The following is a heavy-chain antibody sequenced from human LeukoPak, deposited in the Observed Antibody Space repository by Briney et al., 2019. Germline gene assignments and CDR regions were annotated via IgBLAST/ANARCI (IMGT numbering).Heavy chain of an antibody. CDR1: GYSISSGYY. CDR3: ARNMVRGVIINY. CDR2: IYHSGST. J-gene: IGHJ4*02. V-gene: IGHV4-38-2*02. Sequence: SETLSLTCTVPGYSISSGYYWGWIRQPPGKGLEWIGSIYHSGSTYYNPSLKSRVTISVDTSKNQFSLKLSSVTAADTAVYYCARNMVRGVIINYWGQGTLVTVSS. D-gene: IGHD3-10*01.